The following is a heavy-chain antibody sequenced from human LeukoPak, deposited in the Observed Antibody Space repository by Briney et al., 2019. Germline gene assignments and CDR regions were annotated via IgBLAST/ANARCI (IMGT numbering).Heavy chain of an antibody. CDR1: GFTFDDYA. V-gene: IGHV3-9*01. Sequence: GGSLRLSCAASGFTFDDYAMHWVRQAPGKGLEWVSGISWNSGSIGYADSVKGRFTISRDNAKNSLYLQMNSLKAEDTALYYCAKASYYYYMDVWGKGTTVTISS. CDR2: ISWNSGSI. J-gene: IGHJ6*03. CDR3: AKASYYYYMDV.